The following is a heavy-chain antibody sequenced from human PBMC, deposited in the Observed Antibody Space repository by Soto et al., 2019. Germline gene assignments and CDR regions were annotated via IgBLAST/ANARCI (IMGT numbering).Heavy chain of an antibody. CDR2: ISGSGGST. Sequence: PGGSLRLSCAASGFTFSSYGMHWVRQAPGKGLEWVSAISGSGGSTYYADSVKGRFTISRDNSKNTLYLQMNSLRAEDTAVYYCAKDRAVAGLFDYWGQGTLVTVSS. CDR3: AKDRAVAGLFDY. D-gene: IGHD6-19*01. CDR1: GFTFSSYG. J-gene: IGHJ4*02. V-gene: IGHV3-23*01.